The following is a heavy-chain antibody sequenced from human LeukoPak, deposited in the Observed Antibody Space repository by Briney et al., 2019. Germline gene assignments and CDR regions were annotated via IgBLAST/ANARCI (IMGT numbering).Heavy chain of an antibody. Sequence: GASVKVSCKASGYTFTGYYLHWVRQAPGQGLEWMGWINPNSGGTNYAQKFQGRVTMTRDTSISTAYMELSRLRSDDTAVYYCLRSRGLDYYGSGSDFDNYYYHMDVWGKGTTVTISS. D-gene: IGHD3-10*01. V-gene: IGHV1-2*02. CDR2: INPNSGGT. CDR3: LRSRGLDYYGSGSDFDNYYYHMDV. CDR1: GYTFTGYY. J-gene: IGHJ6*03.